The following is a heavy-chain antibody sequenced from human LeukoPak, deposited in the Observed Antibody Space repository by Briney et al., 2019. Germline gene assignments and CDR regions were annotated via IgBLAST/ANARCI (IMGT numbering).Heavy chain of an antibody. CDR2: IYYSGST. Sequence: SETLSLTCVVSGYSISSGYYWGRIRQPPGKGLEWIGSIYYSGSTYYNPSLKSRVTISVDTSKNQFSLRLSSVTAVDTAVYYCARGRSVDYWGQGTLVTVSS. V-gene: IGHV4-38-2*01. J-gene: IGHJ4*02. CDR3: ARGRSVDY. CDR1: GYSISSGYY. D-gene: IGHD3-3*01.